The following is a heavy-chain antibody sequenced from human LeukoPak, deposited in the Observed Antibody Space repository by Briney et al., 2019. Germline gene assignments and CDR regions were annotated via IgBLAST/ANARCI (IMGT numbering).Heavy chain of an antibody. CDR3: ARFAYCGGHCWYYFDY. CDR1: GGSISSYY. CDR2: IYSSGST. J-gene: IGHJ4*02. D-gene: IGHD2-21*02. V-gene: IGHV4-59*01. Sequence: ASQTLSLTCTVSGGSISSYYWSWIRQPPGKGLEWIGYIYSSGSTNYNPSLKSRITISVDTSKNQFSLKLSSVTAADTAVYYCARFAYCGGHCWYYFDYWGQGSLVTVSS.